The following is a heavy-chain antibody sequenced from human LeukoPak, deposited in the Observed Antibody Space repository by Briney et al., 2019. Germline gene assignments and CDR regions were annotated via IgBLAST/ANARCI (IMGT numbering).Heavy chain of an antibody. J-gene: IGHJ4*02. D-gene: IGHD1-7*01. CDR3: AKSKGGTTVYAFDD. CDR2: VLIGGNT. V-gene: IGHV4-4*08. CDR1: GDSISDYY. Sequence: PSETLSLTCSVSGDSISDYYWSWIRQPPGEGLEWIGCVLIGGNTVYNPSLESRLTMSVDTSRNQFSLKLTSVTVADTAVYYCAKSKGGTTVYAFDDWGQGTLVTVSS.